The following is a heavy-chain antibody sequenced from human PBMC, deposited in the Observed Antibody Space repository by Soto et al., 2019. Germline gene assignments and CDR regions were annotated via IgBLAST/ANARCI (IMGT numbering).Heavy chain of an antibody. D-gene: IGHD2-15*01. V-gene: IGHV3-11*06. CDR2: ISSSSSST. CDR3: ARDRGGGQISGGQYGMDV. Sequence: GGSLRISCAASGVIFRDFYMSWIRQVPGKGLEWLSKISSSSSSTDYADSVKGRFTISRDNAKNSLYLQMSSLRAEDTAVYYCARDRGGGQISGGQYGMDVWGQGTTVTVFS. CDR1: GVIFRDFY. J-gene: IGHJ6*02.